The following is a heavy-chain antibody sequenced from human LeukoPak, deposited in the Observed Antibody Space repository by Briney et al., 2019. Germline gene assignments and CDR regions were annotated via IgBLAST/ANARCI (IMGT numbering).Heavy chain of an antibody. D-gene: IGHD3-10*01. Sequence: SETLSLTCTVSGGSISSSSYYWRWIRQPPGKGLEWIGSIYYSGTTYYNPSLKSRVTISVDTSKNQFSLKLSSVTAADTAVYYCAREFATSGPGPDWGQGTLVTVSS. J-gene: IGHJ4*02. CDR1: GGSISSSSYY. CDR2: IYYSGTT. V-gene: IGHV4-39*07. CDR3: AREFATSGPGPD.